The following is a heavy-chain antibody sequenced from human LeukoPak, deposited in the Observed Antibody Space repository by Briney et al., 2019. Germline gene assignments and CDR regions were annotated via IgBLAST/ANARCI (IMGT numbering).Heavy chain of an antibody. D-gene: IGHD2-2*01. J-gene: IGHJ6*03. V-gene: IGHV4-34*01. CDR3: ARQRCSSTSCIRYYYYYYYMDV. Sequence: SETLSLTCAVYGGSFSGYYWSWIRQPPGEGLEWIGEINHSGSTSYNPSLKSRVTISVDTSKNQFSLKLSSVTAADTAVYYCARQRCSSTSCIRYYYYYYYMDVWGEGTTVTISS. CDR1: GGSFSGYY. CDR2: INHSGST.